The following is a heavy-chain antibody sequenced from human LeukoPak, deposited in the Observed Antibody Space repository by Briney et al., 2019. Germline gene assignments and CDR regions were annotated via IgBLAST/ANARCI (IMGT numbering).Heavy chain of an antibody. CDR2: IIPIFGTA. D-gene: IGHD3-22*01. V-gene: IGHV1-69*13. J-gene: IGHJ3*02. Sequence: SVKVSCKASGYTFTSYAISWVRQAPGQGLEWMGGIIPIFGTANYAQKFQGRVTITADESTSTAYMELSSLRSEDTAVYYCARDHDYYDSSGYNDAFDIWGQGTMVTVSS. CDR1: GYTFTSYA. CDR3: ARDHDYYDSSGYNDAFDI.